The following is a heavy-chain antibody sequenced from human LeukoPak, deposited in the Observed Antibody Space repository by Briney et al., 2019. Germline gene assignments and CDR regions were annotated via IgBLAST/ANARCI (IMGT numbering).Heavy chain of an antibody. V-gene: IGHV4-38-2*02. D-gene: IGHD4-17*01. J-gene: IGHJ4*02. CDR2: IYHSGST. CDR3: ARGGGDYGDYWSPDY. CDR1: GGSISSGYY. Sequence: SETLSLTCTVSGGSISSGYYWGWIRQPPGKGLEWIGSIYHSGSTYYNPSLKSRVTISVDTSKNQFSLKLSSVTAADTAVYYCARGGGDYGDYWSPDYWGQGMLVTVSS.